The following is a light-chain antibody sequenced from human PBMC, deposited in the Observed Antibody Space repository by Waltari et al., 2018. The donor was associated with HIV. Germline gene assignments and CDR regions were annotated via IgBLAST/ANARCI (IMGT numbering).Light chain of an antibody. V-gene: IGKV1-5*03. CDR1: QSIDNW. CDR3: QQYSTHYG. Sequence: DVQMTQSPSNLSASVGDTVVITCRASQSIDNWLAWYLQKPGRAPKRLVSRASILESGVSSRISGSGSGTEFTLTIRSLQPDDVGTYYCQQYSTHYGFGQGTRVE. J-gene: IGKJ2*01. CDR2: RAS.